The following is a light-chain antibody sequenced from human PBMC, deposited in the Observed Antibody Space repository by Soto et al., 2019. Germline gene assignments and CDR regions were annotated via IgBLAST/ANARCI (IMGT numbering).Light chain of an antibody. V-gene: IGLV2-14*03. CDR3: SSYTGSSTPHV. CDR1: SSDIGSYNY. J-gene: IGLJ1*01. Sequence: QSALTQPASVSGSPGQSITLSCTGTSSDIGSYNYVSWYQQHPGKAPKLIIYDVSNRPSGVSNRFSGSKSGNTASLTISGLQAEDEADYYCSSYTGSSTPHVFGAGTKVTVL. CDR2: DVS.